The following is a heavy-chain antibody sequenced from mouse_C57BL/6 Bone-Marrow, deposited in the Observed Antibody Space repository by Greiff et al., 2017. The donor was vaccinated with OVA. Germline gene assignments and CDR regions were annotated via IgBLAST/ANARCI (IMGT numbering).Heavy chain of an antibody. V-gene: IGHV1-61*01. J-gene: IGHJ3*01. CDR1: GYTFTSYW. CDR3: ARRTYYDYDVGFAY. CDR2: IYPSDSET. D-gene: IGHD2-4*01. Sequence: QVQLQQPGAELVRPGSSVKLSCKASGYTFTSYWMDWVKQRPGQGLEWIGNIYPSDSETHYNQKFKDKATLTVDKSSSTAYMQLSSLTSEDSAVYYCARRTYYDYDVGFAYWGQGTLVTVSA.